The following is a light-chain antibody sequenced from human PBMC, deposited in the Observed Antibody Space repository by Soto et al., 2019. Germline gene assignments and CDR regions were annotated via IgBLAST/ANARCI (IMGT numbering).Light chain of an antibody. Sequence: SVLTQPASVSGSPGQSITISCTGTSSDVGGYNYVSWYQHHPGKAPKLIIYDVTNRPSGVSNPFSGSKSGNTASLTISGLQPEDEADYYCRSYTTSNTRQIVFGTGTKVTVL. CDR3: RSYTTSNTRQIV. J-gene: IGLJ1*01. V-gene: IGLV2-14*03. CDR1: SSDVGGYNY. CDR2: DVT.